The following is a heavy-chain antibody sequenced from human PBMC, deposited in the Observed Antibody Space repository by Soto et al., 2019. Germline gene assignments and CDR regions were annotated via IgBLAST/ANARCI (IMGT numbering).Heavy chain of an antibody. Sequence: ASVKVSCKASGGTFSSYAISWVRQAPGQGLEWMGIINPSGGSTSYAQKFQGRVTMTRDTSTSTVYMELSSLRSEDTAVYYCARDLTGTTPYWGQGTLVTVSS. CDR1: GGTFSSYA. J-gene: IGHJ4*02. CDR3: ARDLTGTTPY. V-gene: IGHV1-46*03. CDR2: INPSGGST. D-gene: IGHD1-20*01.